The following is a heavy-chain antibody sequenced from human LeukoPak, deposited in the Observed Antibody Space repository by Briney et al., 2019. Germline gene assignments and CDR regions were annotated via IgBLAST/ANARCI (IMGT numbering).Heavy chain of an antibody. CDR1: GGPISSYY. D-gene: IGHD3-9*01. J-gene: IGHJ4*02. CDR3: ARVGLTGYYLFDY. V-gene: IGHV4-59*12. CDR2: YYYSGST. Sequence: PSETLSLTCTLSGGPISSYYWSWIRQPPGKGLEWIGYYYYSGSTYYNPSLKSRVTLSVETFKNQFFLTLRSVTAAVTGLYYRARVGLTGYYLFDYWGQGTLVTVSS.